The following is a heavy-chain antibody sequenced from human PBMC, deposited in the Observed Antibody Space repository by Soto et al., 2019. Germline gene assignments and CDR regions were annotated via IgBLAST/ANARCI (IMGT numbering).Heavy chain of an antibody. J-gene: IGHJ5*02. Sequence: SETLSLTCAVSSGSISSSNWWSWVRQPPGKGLEWIGEIYHSGSTNYNPSLKSRVTISVDKSKNQFTLKLSAVTAADTAVYYCASKDYYGSGSPFFPWGQGTLVTVSS. CDR2: IYHSGST. CDR3: ASKDYYGSGSPFFP. V-gene: IGHV4-4*02. CDR1: SGSISSSNW. D-gene: IGHD3-10*01.